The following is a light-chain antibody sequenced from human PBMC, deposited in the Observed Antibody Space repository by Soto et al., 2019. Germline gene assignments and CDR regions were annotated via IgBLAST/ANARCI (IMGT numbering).Light chain of an antibody. CDR1: QSVSNNY. V-gene: IGKV3-20*01. CDR2: GAS. CDR3: QQYSNWPPLT. Sequence: EIVLTQSPGTLSLSPGERATLSCRASQSVSNNYLAWYQQKPGQAPRLLIYGASNRATGIPDRFSGSGSGTDFTLTISSLQSEDVAVYYCQQYSNWPPLTFGGGTKVDIK. J-gene: IGKJ4*01.